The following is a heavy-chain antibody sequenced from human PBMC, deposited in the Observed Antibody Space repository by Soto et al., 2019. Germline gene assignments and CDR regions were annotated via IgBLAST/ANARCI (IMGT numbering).Heavy chain of an antibody. CDR3: AKDGIPCRSSSCPEPNHYYYGMDV. V-gene: IGHV3-30*18. J-gene: IGHJ6*02. D-gene: IGHD2-2*01. CDR1: GFPFSTYG. Sequence: QLLLLESGGGVVQPGRSLRLSCAASGFPFSTYGMHWVRQAPGKGLEWVALISYNGNDKFYVDSVKGRFTISRDNSKNTLYLQMNSLTADDTAVYHCAKDGIPCRSSSCPEPNHYYYGMDVWGQGTTVTVSS. CDR2: ISYNGNDK.